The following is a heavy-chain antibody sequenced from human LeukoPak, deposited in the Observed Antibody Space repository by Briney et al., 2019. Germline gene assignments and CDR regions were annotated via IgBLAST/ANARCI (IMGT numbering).Heavy chain of an antibody. Sequence: PGGSLRLSCAASGFTFSSDVMSWVRQAPGKGLEWVSSISISSSHIYYADSVKGRFTISSEDAENSLYLQMNSLRAEDTAVYFCARAGKIGYYDFWSEDWGPGTLVTVSS. V-gene: IGHV3-21*01. CDR3: ARAGKIGYYDFWSED. CDR1: GFTFSSDV. D-gene: IGHD3-3*01. J-gene: IGHJ4*02. CDR2: ISISSSHI.